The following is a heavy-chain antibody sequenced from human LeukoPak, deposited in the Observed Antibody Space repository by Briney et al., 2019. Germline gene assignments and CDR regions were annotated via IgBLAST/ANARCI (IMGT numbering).Heavy chain of an antibody. CDR1: GFTFSSYS. J-gene: IGHJ3*02. D-gene: IGHD1-1*01. CDR2: ISSSSSYI. Sequence: GGSLRLSCAASGFTFSSYSMNWVRQAPGKGLEWVSSISSSSSYIYYADSVKGRFTISRDNAKNSLYLQMNSVRAEDTAVYYCARGWPPWNDVGAFDIWGQGTVVTVSS. CDR3: ARGWPPWNDVGAFDI. V-gene: IGHV3-21*01.